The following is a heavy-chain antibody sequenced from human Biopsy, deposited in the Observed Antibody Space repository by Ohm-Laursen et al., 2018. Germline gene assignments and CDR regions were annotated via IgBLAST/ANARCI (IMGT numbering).Heavy chain of an antibody. J-gene: IGHJ3*01. CDR3: ARGYYDIGTGYHYDVFDF. Sequence: SLRLPCAASGFKFDDYGMNWVRQVPGKGLEWVSRISWNSGSIGYVDSVKGRFTISRDNAKNSLYLQMNSLKAEDTALYYCARGYYDIGTGYHYDVFDFWGRGTLVTVSS. CDR2: ISWNSGSI. CDR1: GFKFDDYG. D-gene: IGHD3-9*01. V-gene: IGHV3-9*01.